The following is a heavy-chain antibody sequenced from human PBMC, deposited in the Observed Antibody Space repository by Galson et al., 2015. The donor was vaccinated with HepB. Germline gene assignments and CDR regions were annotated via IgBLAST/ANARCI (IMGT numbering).Heavy chain of an antibody. Sequence: SVKVSCKVSGYTLTELSMHWVRQAPGKGLEWMGGFDPEDGETIYAQKFQGRVTMTEDTSTDTAYMELSSLRSEDTAVYYCATGDYDILTGYYSNWFDPWGQGTLVTVSS. CDR3: ATGDYDILTGYYSNWFDP. D-gene: IGHD3-9*01. CDR2: FDPEDGET. CDR1: GYTLTELS. V-gene: IGHV1-24*01. J-gene: IGHJ5*02.